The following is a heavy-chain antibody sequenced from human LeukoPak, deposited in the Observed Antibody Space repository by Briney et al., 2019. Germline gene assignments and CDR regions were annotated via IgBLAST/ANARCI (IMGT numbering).Heavy chain of an antibody. D-gene: IGHD3-10*01. Sequence: ASVKVSCKASGYTFTSYAMNWVRQAPGQGLEWMGWINTNTGNPTYAQCFTGRFVFSLDTSVSTAYLQISSLKAEDTAVYYCARDLPFTMVRGYPRGWFDPWGQGTLVTVSS. CDR3: ARDLPFTMVRGYPRGWFDP. V-gene: IGHV7-4-1*02. CDR2: INTNTGNP. J-gene: IGHJ5*02. CDR1: GYTFTSYA.